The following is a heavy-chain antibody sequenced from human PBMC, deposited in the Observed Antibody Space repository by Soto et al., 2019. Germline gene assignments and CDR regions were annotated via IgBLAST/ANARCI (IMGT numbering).Heavy chain of an antibody. CDR3: AKVKTHSWYGGMDV. J-gene: IGHJ6*02. Sequence: GGSLRLSCAASGFTFSSYAMSWVRQAPGKGLEWVSAISGSGGSTYYADSVKGRFTISRDNSKNTLYLQMNSLRAEDTAVYYCAKVKTHSWYGGMDVWGQGTTVTVSS. CDR1: GFTFSSYA. D-gene: IGHD6-13*01. CDR2: ISGSGGST. V-gene: IGHV3-23*01.